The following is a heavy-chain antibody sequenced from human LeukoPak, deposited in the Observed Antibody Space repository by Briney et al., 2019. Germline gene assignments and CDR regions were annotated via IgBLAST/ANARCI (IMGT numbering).Heavy chain of an antibody. V-gene: IGHV4-39*01. CDR2: IYYSGST. D-gene: IGHD3-22*01. Sequence: PSETLSLTCTVSGGSISSSSYYWGWIRQPPGKGLEWIGSIYYSGSTHYNPSLKSRVTISVDTSKNQFSPKLSSVTAADTAVYYCARHDSSGYYPRQNDYWGQGTLVTVSS. J-gene: IGHJ4*02. CDR3: ARHDSSGYYPRQNDY. CDR1: GGSISSSSYY.